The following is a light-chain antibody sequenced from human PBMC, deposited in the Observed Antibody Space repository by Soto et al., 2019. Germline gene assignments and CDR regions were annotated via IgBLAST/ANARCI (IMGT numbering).Light chain of an antibody. J-gene: IGLJ3*02. V-gene: IGLV2-14*01. Sequence: QSALTQPASVSGSPGQSITISCTGTSSDVGGYNYVSWYQQHPGKAPKLMIYEVSNRPSGVSNRFSGSKSGNTASLTISALQAEDEADYYCSSYTSSNTFWVFGGGTQLTVL. CDR1: SSDVGGYNY. CDR2: EVS. CDR3: SSYTSSNTFWV.